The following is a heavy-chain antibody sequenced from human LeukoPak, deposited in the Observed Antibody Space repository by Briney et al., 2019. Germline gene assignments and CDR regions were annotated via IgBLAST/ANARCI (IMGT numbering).Heavy chain of an antibody. V-gene: IGHV4-39*01. D-gene: IGHD6-13*01. Sequence: PSETLSLTCTVSGGSISSSSYYWGWIRQPPGKGLEWIGSIYYSGSTYYNPSLKSRVTISVDTSKNQFSLKLSSVTAADTAVYYCARRPAKYSSSWYAPFDYWGQGTLVTVSS. CDR1: GGSISSSSYY. CDR2: IYYSGST. CDR3: ARRPAKYSSSWYAPFDY. J-gene: IGHJ4*02.